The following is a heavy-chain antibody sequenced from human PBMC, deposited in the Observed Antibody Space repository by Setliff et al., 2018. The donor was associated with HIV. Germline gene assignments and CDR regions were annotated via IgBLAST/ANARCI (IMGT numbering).Heavy chain of an antibody. Sequence: PGESLKISCKASGYTFTNYWIGWVRQLPGKGLEWMGIFYPGDSDARYSPSFQGQITFSADKSVTTAYLQWSSLKASETAMYYCARPRGNDYAGSGFDNWGQGTLVTVSS. CDR3: ARPRGNDYAGSGFDN. V-gene: IGHV5-51*01. CDR1: GYTFTNYW. J-gene: IGHJ4*02. D-gene: IGHD2-2*01. CDR2: FYPGDSDA.